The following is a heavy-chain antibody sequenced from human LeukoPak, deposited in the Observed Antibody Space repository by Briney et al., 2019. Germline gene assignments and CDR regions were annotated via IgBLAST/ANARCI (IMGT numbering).Heavy chain of an antibody. CDR3: ARLGPYYDSSGYGEYNWFDP. V-gene: IGHV1-69*13. J-gene: IGHJ5*02. CDR2: IIPIFGTA. CDR1: GGTFSSYA. Sequence: ASVKVSCRASGGTFSSYAISWVRQAPGQGLEWMGGIIPIFGTANYAQKFQGRVTITADESTSTAYMELSSLRSEDTAVYYCARLGPYYDSSGYGEYNWFDPWGQGTLVTVSS. D-gene: IGHD3-22*01.